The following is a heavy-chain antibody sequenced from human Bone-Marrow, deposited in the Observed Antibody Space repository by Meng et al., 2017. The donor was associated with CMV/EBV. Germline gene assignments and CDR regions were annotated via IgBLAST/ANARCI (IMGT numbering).Heavy chain of an antibody. Sequence: SQTLSLTCAISGDSVSSNGAAWHWIRQSPSRGLEWLGKTYYRSKWYDDYAVSVKSRITIDPDTSKNQFSLRLNSVTPEDTAVYYCARGVSSWYFDLWGPGPLVTVYS. D-gene: IGHD6-6*01. CDR3: ARGVSSWYFDL. CDR1: GDSVSSNGAA. V-gene: IGHV6-1*01. CDR2: TYYRSKWYD. J-gene: IGHJ2*01.